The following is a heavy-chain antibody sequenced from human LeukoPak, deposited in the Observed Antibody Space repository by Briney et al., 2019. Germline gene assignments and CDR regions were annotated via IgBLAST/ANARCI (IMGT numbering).Heavy chain of an antibody. CDR2: TYYSGST. CDR1: GGSISSYY. J-gene: IGHJ5*02. D-gene: IGHD3-3*01. V-gene: IGHV4-59*01. Sequence: PSETLSLTCTVSGGSISSYYWSWIRQPPGKGLEWIGYTYYSGSTNYNPSLKSRVTISVDTSKNQFSLKLSSVTAADTAVYYCARGKYYDFWSGYPRGWFDPWGQGTLVTVSS. CDR3: ARGKYYDFWSGYPRGWFDP.